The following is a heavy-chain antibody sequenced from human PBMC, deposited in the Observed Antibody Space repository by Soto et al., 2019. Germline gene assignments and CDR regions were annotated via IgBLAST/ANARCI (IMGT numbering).Heavy chain of an antibody. CDR3: ARSDRYYYYGMDV. CDR2: IYYSGST. Sequence: SETLSLTCTVSGGSISSGDYYWSWIRQPPGKGLEWIGYIYYSGSTYYNPSLKSRVTISVDTSKNQSSLKLSSVTAADTAVYYCARSDRYYYYGMDVWGQGTTVTSP. V-gene: IGHV4-30-4*01. J-gene: IGHJ6*02. CDR1: GGSISSGDYY.